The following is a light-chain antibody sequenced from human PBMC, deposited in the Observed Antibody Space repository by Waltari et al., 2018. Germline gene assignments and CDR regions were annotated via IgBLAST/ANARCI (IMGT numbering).Light chain of an antibody. CDR2: DTS. J-gene: IGKJ4*01. CDR1: QSVTNY. V-gene: IGKV3-11*01. Sequence: RASRSCRASQSVTNYLAWYQQKPGQAPRLLIYDTSNRATGIPARFSGSGFGTDFTLTISSLEPEDFAVYYCQQRRDWPLTFGGGTKVEIK. CDR3: QQRRDWPLT.